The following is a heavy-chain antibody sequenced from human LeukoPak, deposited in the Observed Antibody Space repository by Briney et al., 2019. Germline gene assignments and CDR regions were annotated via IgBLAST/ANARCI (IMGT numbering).Heavy chain of an antibody. CDR2: IYYSGST. Sequence: SETLSLTCTVSGGSISSYYWSWIRQPPGKGLEWIGYIYYSGSTNYNPSLKSRVTMSVDTSKNQFSLKLSSVTAADTAVYYYARGSGWYAYWGQGTLVTVSS. J-gene: IGHJ4*02. D-gene: IGHD6-19*01. V-gene: IGHV4-59*01. CDR1: GGSISSYY. CDR3: ARGSGWYAY.